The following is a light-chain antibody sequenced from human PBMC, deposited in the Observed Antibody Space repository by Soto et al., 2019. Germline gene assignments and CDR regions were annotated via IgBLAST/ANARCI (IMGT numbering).Light chain of an antibody. Sequence: QSVLTQPASVSGSPGQSITISCTGTSSDVGRSNHVFWYQQHPGKAPKLIIYEVSSRPSGVSNRFSGSKSGNTASLTISGLQAEDEADHYCSAHTYGALVFGGGTKVTVL. CDR3: SAHTYGALV. J-gene: IGLJ2*01. CDR1: SSDVGRSNH. CDR2: EVS. V-gene: IGLV2-14*01.